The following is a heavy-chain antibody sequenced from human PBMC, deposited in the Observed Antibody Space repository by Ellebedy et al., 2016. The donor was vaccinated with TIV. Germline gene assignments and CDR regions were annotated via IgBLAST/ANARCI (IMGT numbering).Heavy chain of an antibody. Sequence: SETLSLXXTVSGGSISSYYWSWIRQPPGKGLEWIGYIYYSGSTNYNPSLKSRVTISVDTSKNQFSLKLSSVTAADTAVYYCAREIDLAFGGVIAPYYYGMDVWGQGTTVTVSS. V-gene: IGHV4-59*01. CDR2: IYYSGST. CDR1: GGSISSYY. CDR3: AREIDLAFGGVIAPYYYGMDV. J-gene: IGHJ6*02. D-gene: IGHD3-16*02.